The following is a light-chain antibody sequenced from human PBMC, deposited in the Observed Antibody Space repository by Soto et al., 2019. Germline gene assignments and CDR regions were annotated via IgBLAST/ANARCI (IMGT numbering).Light chain of an antibody. CDR2: EVS. V-gene: IGLV2-14*01. CDR3: ISYTGSRLGV. Sequence: QSVLTQPASVSGSPGQSITISCTGTSSDVGGYKYVSWYQQHPGKAPKLMIYEVSNRPSGVSNRFSGSKSGNTASLTISGLQAEDEADYYCISYTGSRLGVFGTGTKVTV. J-gene: IGLJ1*01. CDR1: SSDVGGYKY.